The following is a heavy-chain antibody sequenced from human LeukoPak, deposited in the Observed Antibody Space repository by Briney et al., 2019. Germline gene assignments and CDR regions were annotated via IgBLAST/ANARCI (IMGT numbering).Heavy chain of an antibody. J-gene: IGHJ3*02. Sequence: SETLSLTCTVSGGPISSPYWSWIRQPAGKGLEWIGRIYTSGGTNYNPSLKSRVSMSVDTSKNQFSLKLSSVTAADTAVYYCASGQRNSGTFDIWSQGTMVTVSS. CDR3: ASGQRNSGTFDI. CDR1: GGPISSPY. CDR2: IYTSGGT. V-gene: IGHV4-4*07. D-gene: IGHD6-25*01.